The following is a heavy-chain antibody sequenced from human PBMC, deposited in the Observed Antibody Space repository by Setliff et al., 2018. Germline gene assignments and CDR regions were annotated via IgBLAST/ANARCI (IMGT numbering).Heavy chain of an antibody. Sequence: GESLKISCKDSASNFSNYWIVWVRQMPGKGLEWMGMIYPDDSDTKYHPSFQGQVTISADKSISTAYLQWSSLKASDTAMYYCARALYPSSFIGHNWFDPWGQGTQVTVSS. J-gene: IGHJ5*02. CDR3: ARALYPSSFIGHNWFDP. D-gene: IGHD2-2*01. CDR2: IYPDDSDT. V-gene: IGHV5-51*01. CDR1: ASNFSNYW.